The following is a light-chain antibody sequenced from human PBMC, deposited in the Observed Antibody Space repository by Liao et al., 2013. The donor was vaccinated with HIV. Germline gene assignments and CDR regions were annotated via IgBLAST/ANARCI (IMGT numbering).Light chain of an antibody. J-gene: IGLJ3*02. V-gene: IGLV3-1*01. CDR3: QAWDSNSWV. CDR2: QDT. Sequence: SYELTQPPSVSVSPGQTASITCSGDKLGDQYACWYQLKPGQSPVLVIHQDTKRPSGIPERFSGSSSGNTATLTISGTQTMDEADYYCQAWDSNSWVFGGGTELTVL. CDR1: KLGDQY.